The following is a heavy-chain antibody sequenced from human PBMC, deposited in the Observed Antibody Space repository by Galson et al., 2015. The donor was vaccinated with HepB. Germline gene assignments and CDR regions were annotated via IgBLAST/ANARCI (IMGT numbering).Heavy chain of an antibody. CDR2: ISGSGATT. D-gene: IGHD1-7*01. CDR3: AKDQYNWNSNYFDY. Sequence: SLRLSCAAAGCTFSGCGMSWVRQAPGKGLEWVSAISGSGATTYYADSVRGRFTISRDNSKNTLYLQMSSLRAEDAAVYYCAKDQYNWNSNYFDYWGQGTLVTVSS. J-gene: IGHJ4*02. V-gene: IGHV3-23*01. CDR1: GCTFSGCG.